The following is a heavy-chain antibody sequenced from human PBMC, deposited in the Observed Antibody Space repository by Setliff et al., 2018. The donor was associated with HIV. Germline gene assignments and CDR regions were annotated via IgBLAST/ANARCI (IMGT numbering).Heavy chain of an antibody. V-gene: IGHV4-38-2*01. CDR3: ARGGRSWFQNFHGAFDV. D-gene: IGHD3-16*01. J-gene: IGHJ3*01. CDR1: GYSISSDYF. CDR2: FYQSGNI. Sequence: SEPLSLTCAVSGYSISSDYFWGWIRQSPGKGLEWIGSFYQSGNIYYNPSLKSRVTISVDTSKNQFSLRLTSVTAADTAVYYCARGGRSWFQNFHGAFDVWGQGTMVTVSS.